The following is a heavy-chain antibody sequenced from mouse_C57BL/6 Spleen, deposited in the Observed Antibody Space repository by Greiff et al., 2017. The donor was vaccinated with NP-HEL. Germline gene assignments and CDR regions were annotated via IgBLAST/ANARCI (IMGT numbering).Heavy chain of an antibody. Sequence: VQLQQSGAELVKPGASVKMSCKASGYTFTSYWITWVKQRPGQGLEWIGDIYPGSGSTNYNEKFKSKATLTVDTSSSTAYMQLSSLTSEDSAVYYCARDDYGNSYYYAMDYWGQGTSVTVSS. V-gene: IGHV1-55*01. CDR1: GYTFTSYW. D-gene: IGHD2-1*01. CDR3: ARDDYGNSYYYAMDY. CDR2: IYPGSGST. J-gene: IGHJ4*01.